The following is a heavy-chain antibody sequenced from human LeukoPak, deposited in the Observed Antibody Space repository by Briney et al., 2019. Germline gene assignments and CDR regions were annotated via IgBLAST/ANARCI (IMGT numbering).Heavy chain of an antibody. J-gene: IGHJ5*02. D-gene: IGHD6-19*01. Sequence: SETLSLTCTVSGGSTSSYYWSWIRQPPGKGLEWIGYIYYSGSTNYNPSLKSRVTISVDTSKNQFSLKLSSVTAADTAVYYCARDFGYSSGWYWFDPWGQGTLVTVSS. CDR1: GGSTSSYY. V-gene: IGHV4-59*01. CDR2: IYYSGST. CDR3: ARDFGYSSGWYWFDP.